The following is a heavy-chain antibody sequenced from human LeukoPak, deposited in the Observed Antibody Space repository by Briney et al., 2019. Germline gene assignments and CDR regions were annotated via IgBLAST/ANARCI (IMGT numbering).Heavy chain of an antibody. Sequence: ASVKVSCKVSGYTLTELSMHWVRQAPGKGLEWMGGFDPEDGETIYAQKFQGRVTMTEDTSTDTAYMELSSQRSEDTAVYYCATGSSSWYPNDYWGQGTLVTVSS. V-gene: IGHV1-24*01. CDR1: GYTLTELS. D-gene: IGHD6-13*01. CDR2: FDPEDGET. J-gene: IGHJ4*02. CDR3: ATGSSSWYPNDY.